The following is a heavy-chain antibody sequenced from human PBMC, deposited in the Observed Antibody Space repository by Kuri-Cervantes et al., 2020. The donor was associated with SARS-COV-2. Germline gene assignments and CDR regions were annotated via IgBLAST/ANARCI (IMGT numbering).Heavy chain of an antibody. CDR3: TIDYSNFSY. J-gene: IGHJ4*02. CDR1: GFTFSGSA. D-gene: IGHD4-11*01. V-gene: IGHV3-73*01. CDR2: IRSKANSYAT. Sequence: GESLKISCAASGFTFSGSAMHWVRQASGKGLEWVGRIRSKANSYATAYAASVKGRFTISRDDSKNTAYLQMDRPKTENTAVYYCTIDYSNFSYWDQGTLVTVSS.